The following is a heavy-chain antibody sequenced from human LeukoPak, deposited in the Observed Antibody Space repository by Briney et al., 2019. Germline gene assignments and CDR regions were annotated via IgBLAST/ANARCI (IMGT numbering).Heavy chain of an antibody. D-gene: IGHD1-26*01. J-gene: IGHJ4*02. V-gene: IGHV4-4*02. Sequence: ETLSLTCAVWVGSMSISNGWSWVGQPPGNGLGWMWEIYHSGSTNYNRSLKSRVTISVDKSKKQFSLKLSSVPDDDTDVYYCAGLHPWELIPPYFHYWGQGPLVRVSS. CDR3: AGLHPWELIPPYFHY. CDR1: VGSMSISNG. CDR2: IYHSGST.